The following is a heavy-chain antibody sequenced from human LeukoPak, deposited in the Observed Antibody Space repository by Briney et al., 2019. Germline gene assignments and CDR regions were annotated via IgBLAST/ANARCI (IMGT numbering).Heavy chain of an antibody. CDR1: GFTFSSYG. Sequence: GGSLRPSCAASGFTFSSYGMHWVRQAPGKGLEWVAVIWYDGSNKYYADSVKGRFTISRDNSKNTLYLQMNSLRAEDTAVYYCAKKGGFGYGGDWYFDLWGRGALVTVSS. V-gene: IGHV3-33*06. CDR3: AKKGGFGYGGDWYFDL. CDR2: IWYDGSNK. D-gene: IGHD4-23*01. J-gene: IGHJ2*01.